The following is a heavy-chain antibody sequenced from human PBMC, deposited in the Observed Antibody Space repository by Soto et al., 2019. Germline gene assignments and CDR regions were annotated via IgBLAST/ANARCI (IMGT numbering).Heavy chain of an antibody. CDR3: AKETFEYSGSTVSV. CDR2: IDSGGGAT. V-gene: IGHV3-23*01. CDR1: GFTFSNYA. D-gene: IGHD6-25*01. J-gene: IGHJ4*02. Sequence: PGGSLRLSCAASGFTFSNYAMSWVRQAPGKGLEWVSTIDSGGGATHYVDSVKGRFTISRDNSKNTLYLQMNSLRAEDTAMYYCAKETFEYSGSTVSVWGQGTLVTVSS.